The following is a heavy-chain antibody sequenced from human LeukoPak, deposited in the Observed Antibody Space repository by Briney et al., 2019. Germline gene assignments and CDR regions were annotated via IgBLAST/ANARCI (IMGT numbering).Heavy chain of an antibody. CDR1: GGSINDYY. V-gene: IGHV4-59*03. CDR3: GGVFSGRRPFEL. D-gene: IGHD3-10*01. CDR2: IYYRGTT. Sequence: SETLSLTCTVSGGSINDYYWNWLRQPPGKGLEWIGFIYYRGTTNNNPSLKSRVTTSIDTSKKQFSLNLRSVTAADTAIYYCGGVFSGRRPFELWGQGILVTVSS. J-gene: IGHJ4*02.